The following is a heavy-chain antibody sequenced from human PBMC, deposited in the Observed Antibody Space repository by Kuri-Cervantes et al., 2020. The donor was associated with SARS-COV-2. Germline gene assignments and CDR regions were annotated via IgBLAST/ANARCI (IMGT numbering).Heavy chain of an antibody. Sequence: GSMRLSCAAAGFTVSSNYMSWVRQAPGQGLEWIGQIIYRGNTYFSPSLPSRVTISVDTSKNQFSLNLGSVTAADTAVYYCARGSPPYRFLEPRGFGPWGQGTLVTVSS. V-gene: IGHV4-34*01. D-gene: IGHD3-3*01. CDR1: GFTVSSNY. J-gene: IGHJ5*02. CDR3: ARGSPPYRFLEPRGFGP. CDR2: IIYRGNT.